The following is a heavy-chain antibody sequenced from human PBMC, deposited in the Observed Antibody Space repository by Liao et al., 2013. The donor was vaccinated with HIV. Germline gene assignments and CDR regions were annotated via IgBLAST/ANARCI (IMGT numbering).Heavy chain of an antibody. J-gene: IGHJ3*01. CDR3: AAGDYGAYKAFDF. CDR2: IYYTGTT. Sequence: QVQLHQWGAGLLKPSETLSLTCAVYGGSFSDNYWISVRQVPGKGLEWIGYIYYTGTTYSNPSLNSRVTISIDTSKNQFSLKLTSVTAADTAVYYCAAGDYGAYKAFDFWGQGTVVTVSS. V-gene: IGHV4-34*01. D-gene: IGHD4-17*01. CDR1: GGSFSDNY.